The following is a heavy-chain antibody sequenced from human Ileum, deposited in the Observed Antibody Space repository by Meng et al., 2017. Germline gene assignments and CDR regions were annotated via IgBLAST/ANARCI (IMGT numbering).Heavy chain of an antibody. V-gene: IGHV4-4*02. CDR1: CGSIRSNTY. CDR3: ARHGGYSQDF. J-gene: IGHJ4*02. Sequence: TLSLTCAVSCGSIRSNTYCSWVRQAPGKGLEWIGQISHSGSAYYNPSLKSRVTMSVDKSKSQFSLMLTSVTAADTAIYYCARHGGYSQDFWGQGTLVTVSS. CDR2: ISHSGSA. D-gene: IGHD4-23*01.